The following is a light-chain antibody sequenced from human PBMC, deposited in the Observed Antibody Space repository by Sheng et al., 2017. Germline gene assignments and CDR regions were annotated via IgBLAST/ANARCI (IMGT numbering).Light chain of an antibody. CDR2: GAS. CDR3: QHYDKWPLP. CDR1: QSVNSK. J-gene: IGKJ4*01. Sequence: EIVMTQSPATLSVSPGERATLSCRASQSVNSKLAWYQQKPGQAPRLLIYGASTRATGIPARFSGSASGTEFTLTISSLQSEDFAVYYCQHYDKWPLPFGGRDPRWRSN. V-gene: IGKV3-15*01.